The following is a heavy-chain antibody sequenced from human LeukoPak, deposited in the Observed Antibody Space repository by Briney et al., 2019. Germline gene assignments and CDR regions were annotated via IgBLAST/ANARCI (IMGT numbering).Heavy chain of an antibody. CDR2: ISSDGSIT. CDR3: ARHLNYYLDY. Sequence: GGSLRLSCAASGFTFSSYAMHWVRQAPGKGLVWVSRISSDGSITGYADSVKGRFTISRDNAKNTLYLQMNSLRAEDTAVYYCARHLNYYLDYWGQGTLVTVSS. D-gene: IGHD3-10*01. V-gene: IGHV3-74*01. CDR1: GFTFSSYA. J-gene: IGHJ4*02.